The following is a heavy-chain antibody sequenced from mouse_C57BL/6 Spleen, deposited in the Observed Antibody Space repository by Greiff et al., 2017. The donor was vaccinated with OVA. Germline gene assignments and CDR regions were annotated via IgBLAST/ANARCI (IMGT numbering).Heavy chain of an antibody. V-gene: IGHV7-3*01. CDR2: IRNKANGYTT. CDR3: ASFTTDY. J-gene: IGHJ4*01. Sequence: EVQLQQSGGGLVQPGGSLSLSCAASGFTFTDYYMSWVRQPPGKALEWLGFIRNKANGYTTEYSASVKGRFTISRDNSQSILYLQMNALRAEDSATYYCASFTTDYWGQGTSVTVSS. CDR1: GFTFTDYY.